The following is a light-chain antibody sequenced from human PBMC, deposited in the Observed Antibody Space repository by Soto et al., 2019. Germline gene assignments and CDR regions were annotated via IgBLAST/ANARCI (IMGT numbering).Light chain of an antibody. CDR2: EVT. Sequence: QSALTQPPSASGSPGQSVTISCTGATIGLVGYNYVSWYQQRPGNAPKLIIYEVTKRPSGVPDRLSGSKSGDTASLTVSGLQAADEADYYCSSYVGSNNLEFGGGTKVTVL. CDR1: TIGLVGYNY. CDR3: SSYVGSNNLE. V-gene: IGLV2-8*01. J-gene: IGLJ3*02.